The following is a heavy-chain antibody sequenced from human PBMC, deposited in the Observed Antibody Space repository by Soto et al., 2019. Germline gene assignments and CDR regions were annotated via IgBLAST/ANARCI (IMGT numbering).Heavy chain of an antibody. J-gene: IGHJ3*02. V-gene: IGHV3-15*01. CDR1: GFTFSNAW. D-gene: IGHD1-1*01. CDR3: TTDPGRTGDRVDAFDI. CDR2: IKSKTDGGTT. Sequence: GGSLRLSCAASGFTFSNAWMSWVRQAPGKGLEWVGRIKSKTDGGTTDYAAPVKGRFTISRDDSKNTLYLQMNSLKTEDTAVYYCTTDPGRTGDRVDAFDIWGQGTMVTVSS.